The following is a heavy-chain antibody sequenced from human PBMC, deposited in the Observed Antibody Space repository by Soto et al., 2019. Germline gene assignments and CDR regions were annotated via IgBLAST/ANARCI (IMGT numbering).Heavy chain of an antibody. D-gene: IGHD6-19*01. V-gene: IGHV1-69*01. CDR2: IIPIFGII. J-gene: IGHJ4*02. CDR1: GGTFRSYG. CDR3: ARPSSEAVAGFPGDGLLEY. Sequence: QVQLVQSGAEVQKPGSSVKVSCKASGGTFRSYGVSWVRQAPGQGLEWVGGIIPIFGIINYAREFQGRVTITADESTSTAYMELSSLRSEDTAVYYCARPSSEAVAGFPGDGLLEYWGQGTLVTVSS.